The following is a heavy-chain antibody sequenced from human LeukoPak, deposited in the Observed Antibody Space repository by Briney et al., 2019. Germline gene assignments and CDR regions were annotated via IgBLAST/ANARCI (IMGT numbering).Heavy chain of an antibody. Sequence: GGSLRLSCAASGFTFSSYAMSWVRQAPGKGLDWVSVVSGSGGSTYNADSVKGRFTISRDNSKNTLYLQMNSLRAEDTAVYYCAKHGPTLTDYYYYMDVWGKGTTVTVSS. CDR3: AKHGPTLTDYYYYMDV. J-gene: IGHJ6*03. D-gene: IGHD4/OR15-4a*01. CDR2: VSGSGGST. CDR1: GFTFSSYA. V-gene: IGHV3-23*01.